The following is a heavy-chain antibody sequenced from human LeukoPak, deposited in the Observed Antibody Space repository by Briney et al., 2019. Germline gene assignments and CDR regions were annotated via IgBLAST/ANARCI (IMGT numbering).Heavy chain of an antibody. Sequence: PGGSLRLSCAASGFTFSSYSMNWVRQAPGEGLEWVSSISSSSSYIYYADSVKGRLTISRDNAKNSLYLQMNSLRAEDTAVYYCAREGSGSYDYWGQGTLVTVSS. D-gene: IGHD1-26*01. J-gene: IGHJ4*02. CDR2: ISSSSSYI. V-gene: IGHV3-21*01. CDR1: GFTFSSYS. CDR3: AREGSGSYDY.